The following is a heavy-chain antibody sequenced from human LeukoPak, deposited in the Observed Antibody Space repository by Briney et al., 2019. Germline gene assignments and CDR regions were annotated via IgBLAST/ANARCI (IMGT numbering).Heavy chain of an antibody. J-gene: IGHJ6*03. CDR1: GGSISSSSYY. CDR3: ARDREGGSYWDYYYYMDV. Sequence: SETLSLTCAVSGGSISSSSYYWGWLRQPPGKGLEWIGSIYHSGSTYYNPSLKSRATISVDTSKNQFSLKLSSVTAADTAVYYCARDREGGSYWDYYYYMDVWGKGTTVTVSS. CDR2: IYHSGST. D-gene: IGHD1-26*01. V-gene: IGHV4-39*07.